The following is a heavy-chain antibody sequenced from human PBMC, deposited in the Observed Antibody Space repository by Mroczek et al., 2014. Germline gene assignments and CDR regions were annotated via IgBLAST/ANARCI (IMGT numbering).Heavy chain of an antibody. CDR2: IYYSGST. CDR3: ARQIPVAENWFDP. CDR1: GGSISSSSYY. J-gene: IGHJ5*02. V-gene: IGHV4-39*01. Sequence: QVQLVQSGPGLVKPSETLSLTCTVSGGSISSSSYYWGWIRQPPGKGLEWIGSIYYSGSTYYNPSLKSRVTISVDTSKNQFSLKLSSVTAADTAVYYCARQIPVAENWFDPWGQGTLVTVSS. D-gene: IGHD6-19*01.